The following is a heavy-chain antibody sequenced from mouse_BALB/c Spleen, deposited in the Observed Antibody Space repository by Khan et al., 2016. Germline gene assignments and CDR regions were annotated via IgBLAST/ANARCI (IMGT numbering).Heavy chain of an antibody. CDR3: AGKGARNSYAMDY. Sequence: EVELVESGGGLVQPGGSRKLSCAASGFTFSSFGMHWVRQAPEKGLEWVAYISSGSSTIYYADTVKGRFTISRDNPKNTLFLQMTSLRSEDSARYYCAGKGARNSYAMDYWGQGTSVTVSS. J-gene: IGHJ4*01. CDR1: GFTFSSFG. CDR2: ISSGSSTI. V-gene: IGHV5-17*02.